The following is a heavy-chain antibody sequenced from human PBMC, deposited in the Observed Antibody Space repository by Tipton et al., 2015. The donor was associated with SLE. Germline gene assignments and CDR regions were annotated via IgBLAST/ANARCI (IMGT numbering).Heavy chain of an antibody. CDR3: ARDTCSGGSCYYDPAFDI. CDR2: VYYSGST. V-gene: IGHV4-39*07. Sequence: TLSLTCTVSGASISSSSYYWVWFRQPPGKGLEWTGSVYYSGSTSYNPSLKSRVTISIDTSKRQFSLQLSSVTAADTAVYYCARDTCSGGSCYYDPAFDIWGQGTMVTVSS. D-gene: IGHD2-15*01. CDR1: GASISSSSYY. J-gene: IGHJ3*02.